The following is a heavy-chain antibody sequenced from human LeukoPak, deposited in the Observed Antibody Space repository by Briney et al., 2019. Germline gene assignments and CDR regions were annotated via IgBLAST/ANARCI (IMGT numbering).Heavy chain of an antibody. Sequence: GGSLRLSCAASGFTFTSYTMTWVRQAPGKGLEWVSSISSSSSHIYYADSVKGRFTISRDNAKNSLYLQMNSLRAEDTAVYYCARRRTLIVDNGMDVWGQGTTVTVSS. CDR3: ARRRTLIVDNGMDV. J-gene: IGHJ6*02. D-gene: IGHD3-22*01. V-gene: IGHV3-21*01. CDR1: GFTFTSYT. CDR2: ISSSSSHI.